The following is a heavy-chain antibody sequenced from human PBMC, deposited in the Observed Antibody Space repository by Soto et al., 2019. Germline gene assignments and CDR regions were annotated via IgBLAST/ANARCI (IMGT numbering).Heavy chain of an antibody. Sequence: HPGGSLRLSCAASGFTFSSYGMHWVRQAPGKGLEWVAVISYDGSNKYYADSVKGRFTISRDNSKNTLYLQMNSLRAEDTAVYYCAKDAGGGAFDIWGQGTMVTVSS. CDR1: GFTFSSYG. J-gene: IGHJ3*02. V-gene: IGHV3-30*18. D-gene: IGHD2-15*01. CDR3: AKDAGGGAFDI. CDR2: ISYDGSNK.